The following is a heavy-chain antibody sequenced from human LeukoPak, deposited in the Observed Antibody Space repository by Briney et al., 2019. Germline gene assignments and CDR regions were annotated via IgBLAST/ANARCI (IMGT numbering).Heavy chain of an antibody. CDR3: ARYDCSSISCYHNWFDP. CDR2: IKQDGSEK. CDR1: GFTFSSYW. Sequence: PGGSLRLSCAASGFTFSSYWMSWVRQAPGKGLEWVANIKQDGSEKYYVDSVKGRFTISRDNAKNSLYLQMNSLRAEDTAVYYCARYDCSSISCYHNWFDPWGQGTLVTVSP. V-gene: IGHV3-7*01. J-gene: IGHJ5*02. D-gene: IGHD2-2*01.